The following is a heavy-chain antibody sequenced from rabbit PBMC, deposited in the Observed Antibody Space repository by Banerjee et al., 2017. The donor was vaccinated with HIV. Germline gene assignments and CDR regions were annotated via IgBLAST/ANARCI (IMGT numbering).Heavy chain of an antibody. D-gene: IGHD4-2*01. J-gene: IGHJ4*01. CDR3: ARAYDGSTYYFNL. V-gene: IGHV1S29*01. CDR2: ITYRGSA. CDR1: GFDFSSYA. Sequence: QEQLKESGGGLVQPGGSLKLSCKASGFDFSSYAITWVRQAPGKGLEYIGYITYRGSAYYASWVNGRFTISRENTQNTLYLQLNSLTAADTATYFCARAYDGSTYYFNLWGPGTLVTVS.